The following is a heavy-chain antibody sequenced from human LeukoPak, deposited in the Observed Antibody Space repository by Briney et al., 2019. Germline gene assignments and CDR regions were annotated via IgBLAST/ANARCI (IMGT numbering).Heavy chain of an antibody. V-gene: IGHV4-34*01. D-gene: IGHD3-10*01. J-gene: IGHJ3*02. CDR3: ARGVLLRRHDAFDI. Sequence: SETLSLTCAVYGGSFSGYYWTWIRQPPGKGLEWIGEINHSGSTNYNPSLKSRVTISVDTSKNQFSLKLSSVTAADTAVYYCARGVLLRRHDAFDIWGQGTMVTVSS. CDR1: GGSFSGYY. CDR2: INHSGST.